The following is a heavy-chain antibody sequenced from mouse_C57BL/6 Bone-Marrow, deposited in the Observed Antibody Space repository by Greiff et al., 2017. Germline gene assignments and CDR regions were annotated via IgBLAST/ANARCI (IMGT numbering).Heavy chain of an antibody. J-gene: IGHJ3*01. CDR3: ARPYDYDGCAY. Sequence: QVQLQQPGAELVRPGSSVKLSCKASGYTFTSYWMDWVKQRPGQGLEWIGNIYPSDSETHYNQKFKDKATLTVDKSSSTAYMQLSSLTSEDSAVYYCARPYDYDGCAYWGQGTLVTVSA. CDR1: GYTFTSYW. V-gene: IGHV1-61*01. CDR2: IYPSDSET. D-gene: IGHD2-4*01.